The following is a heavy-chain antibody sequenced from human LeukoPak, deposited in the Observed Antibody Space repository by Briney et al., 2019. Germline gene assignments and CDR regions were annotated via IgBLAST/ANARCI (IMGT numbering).Heavy chain of an antibody. J-gene: IGHJ6*03. CDR2: ISNSGSSI. D-gene: IGHD1-26*01. V-gene: IGHV3-11*04. CDR3: ARAHKIRAWEVYMDV. CDR1: GFTFSDSY. Sequence: GGSLRLSCAASGFTFSDSYMTWIRQAPGKGLEWVSYISNSGSSIYYADSVKGRFTISRDNAKNSLYLQMNSLRAEDTAVYYCARAHKIRAWEVYMDVWGKGTTVTVSS.